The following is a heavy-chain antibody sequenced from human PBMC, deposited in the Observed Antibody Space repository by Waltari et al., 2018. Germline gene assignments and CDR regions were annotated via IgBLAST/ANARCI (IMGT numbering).Heavy chain of an antibody. Sequence: QVQLVESGGGVVQPGRSLRLSCAASGFTFSSYGMHWVRQAPGKGLEWVAVIWYDGSNKYYADSVNGQFTISGDQSKNTRYLQMNSLRAEDTAMYYCAKDSLAGSVLLLDYWGQGTLVTVSS. CDR1: GFTFSSYG. J-gene: IGHJ4*02. CDR3: AKDSLAGSVLLLDY. V-gene: IGHV3-30*18. CDR2: IWYDGSNK. D-gene: IGHD6-19*01.